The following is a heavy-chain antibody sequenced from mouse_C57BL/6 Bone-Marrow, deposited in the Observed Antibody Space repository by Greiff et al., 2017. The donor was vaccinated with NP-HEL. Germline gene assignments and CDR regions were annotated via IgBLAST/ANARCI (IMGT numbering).Heavy chain of an antibody. D-gene: IGHD1-1*01. CDR1: GYTFTSYW. CDR3: ARHGSSYNWYFDD. V-gene: IGHV1-52*01. Sequence: QVQLQQPGAELVRPGSSVKLSCKASGYTFTSYWMHWVKQRPIQGLEWIGNIDPSDSETHYNQKFKDKATLTVDKSTSTAYMQLSSLTSEDSAVYYCARHGSSYNWYFDDWGTGTTVTVSS. J-gene: IGHJ1*03. CDR2: IDPSDSET.